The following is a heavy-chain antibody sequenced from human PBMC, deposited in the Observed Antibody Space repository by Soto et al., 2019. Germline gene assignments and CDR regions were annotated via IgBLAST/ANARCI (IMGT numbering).Heavy chain of an antibody. CDR1: GGSISSSSYY. Sequence: QLQLQESGPGLVKPSETLSLTCTVSGGSISSSSYYWGWLRQPPGKGLEWIGSIYYSGSTYYNPSLKSRVTTSVATFKNQFSLRLSSVTAADTAVYYWARDRYCSGGSCYSEDYWCQGTLVTVSS. CDR2: IYYSGST. D-gene: IGHD2-15*01. V-gene: IGHV4-39*02. J-gene: IGHJ4*02. CDR3: ARDRYCSGGSCYSEDY.